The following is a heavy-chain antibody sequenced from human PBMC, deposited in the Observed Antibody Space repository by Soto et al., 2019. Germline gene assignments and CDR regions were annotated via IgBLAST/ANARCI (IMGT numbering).Heavy chain of an antibody. J-gene: IGHJ6*02. CDR2: IIPIFGTA. CDR3: ARGRRLARGYYGMDV. CDR1: GGAFSSYA. Sequence: GASLKVSCKASGGAFSSYAISWVRQAPGQGLEWMGGIIPIFGTANYAQKFQGRVTITADKSTSTAYMELSSLRSEDTAVYYCARGRRLARGYYGMDVWGQGTTVTVSS. V-gene: IGHV1-69*06. D-gene: IGHD5-12*01.